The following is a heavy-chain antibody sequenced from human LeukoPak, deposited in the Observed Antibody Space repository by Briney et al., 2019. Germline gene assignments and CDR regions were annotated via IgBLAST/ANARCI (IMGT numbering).Heavy chain of an antibody. D-gene: IGHD2-2*01. CDR2: IGPRNSAA. V-gene: IGHV1-2*02. J-gene: IGHJ4*02. CDR3: AREGSDQLSKDFDY. Sequence: GASMKVSRKSSGSTFTGHYIHWVRQAPGQGLEWMGYIGPRNSAASYAEKFQGRVTMTRDTSLSTAYMELSRLTSDDTAVYYCAREGSDQLSKDFDYWGQGTLVTVSS. CDR1: GSTFTGHY.